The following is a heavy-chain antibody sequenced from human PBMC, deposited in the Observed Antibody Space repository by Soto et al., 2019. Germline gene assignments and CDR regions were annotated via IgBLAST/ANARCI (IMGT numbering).Heavy chain of an antibody. V-gene: IGHV4-38-2*02. CDR1: GYSISSGYY. Sequence: ETLSLTCTVSGYSISSGYYWGWIRPPPGKGLAWIGSIYHSGSTYYNPSLKSRVTISVDTSKNQFSLKLSSVTAADTAVYYCAREGVEYAFDIWGQGTMVTVSS. J-gene: IGHJ3*02. CDR3: AREGVEYAFDI. CDR2: IYHSGST.